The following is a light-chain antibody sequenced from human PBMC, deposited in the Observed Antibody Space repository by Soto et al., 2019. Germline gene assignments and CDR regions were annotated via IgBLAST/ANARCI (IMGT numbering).Light chain of an antibody. CDR1: QGIRRW. V-gene: IGKV1-27*01. J-gene: IGKJ4*01. CDR2: AAS. CDR3: QKFTSAPFN. Sequence: DTQMTQSPSTLSASVGDRVTINCRASQGIRRWLAWYQQKPGKLPKLLIYAASILQSGVPSRFSGSGSGTDFTLTISSLQPEDVAIYYCQKFTSAPFNFGGGTKVDIK.